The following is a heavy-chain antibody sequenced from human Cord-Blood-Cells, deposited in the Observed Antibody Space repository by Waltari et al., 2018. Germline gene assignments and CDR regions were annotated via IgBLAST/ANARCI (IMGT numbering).Heavy chain of an antibody. J-gene: IGHJ2*01. CDR1: GYTFTSYD. Sequence: QVQLVQSGAEVKKPGASVKVSCKASGYTFTSYDIHWVRQATGQGLEGMGWMNPNSGNTGYAQKFQGRVTITRNTSISTAYMELSSLRSEDTAVYYCARGVWDYWYFDLWGRGTLVTVSS. CDR2: MNPNSGNT. CDR3: ARGVWDYWYFDL. V-gene: IGHV1-8*03. D-gene: IGHD1-26*01.